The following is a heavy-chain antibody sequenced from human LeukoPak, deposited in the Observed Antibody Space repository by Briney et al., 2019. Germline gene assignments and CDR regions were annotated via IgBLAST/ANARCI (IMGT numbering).Heavy chain of an antibody. V-gene: IGHV1-69*05. CDR2: IIPIFGTA. Sequence: ASVKVSCKASGGTFSSYAISWVRQAPGQGLEWMGGIIPIFGTANYAQKFQGRVTMTRDMSTSTVYMELSSLRSEDTAVYYCARDTHSRELVYGESYFDYWGQGTLVTVSS. CDR1: GGTFSSYA. D-gene: IGHD6-13*01. J-gene: IGHJ4*02. CDR3: ARDTHSRELVYGESYFDY.